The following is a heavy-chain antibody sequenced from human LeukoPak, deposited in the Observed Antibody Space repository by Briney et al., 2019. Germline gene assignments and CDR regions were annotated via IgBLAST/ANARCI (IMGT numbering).Heavy chain of an antibody. CDR3: ARGMATPSF. CDR1: GFALDDYA. J-gene: IGHJ4*02. D-gene: IGHD5-24*01. CDR2: ISADGGRT. V-gene: IGHV3-43*02. Sequence: GGSLRLSCAGSGFALDDYAIHWVRQAPGKGLEWVSLISADGGRTYYADSVKGRFTISRDNSKNSLYLQMNSLRTEDSALYYCARGMATPSFWGQGTLVTVSS.